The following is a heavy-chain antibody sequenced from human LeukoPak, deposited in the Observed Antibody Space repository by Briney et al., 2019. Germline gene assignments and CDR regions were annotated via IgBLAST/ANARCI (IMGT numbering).Heavy chain of an antibody. V-gene: IGHV1-2*02. Sequence: ASVKVSCKASGYTFTGYYMHWVRQAPGQGLEWMGWINPNSGGTNYAQKFQGRVTMTRDTSISTAYMELSRLRSDDTAVYYCARDVARGYTYGHLQDYWGQGTLVTVSS. CDR1: GYTFTGYY. CDR3: ARDVARGYTYGHLQDY. J-gene: IGHJ4*02. D-gene: IGHD5-18*01. CDR2: INPNSGGT.